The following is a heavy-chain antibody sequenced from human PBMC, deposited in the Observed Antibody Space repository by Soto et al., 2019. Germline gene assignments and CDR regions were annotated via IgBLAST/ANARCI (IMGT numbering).Heavy chain of an antibody. D-gene: IGHD4-17*01. CDR2: INPSGGST. J-gene: IGHJ5*02. Sequence: ASVRVSCKASGYTFTSYYMHWVRQAPGQGLEWMGIINPSGGSTSYAQKFQGRVTMTRDTSTSTVYMELSSLRSEDTAVYYCAREVPNDYGDPLGPFDPWGQGTLVTVSS. V-gene: IGHV1-46*01. CDR3: AREVPNDYGDPLGPFDP. CDR1: GYTFTSYY.